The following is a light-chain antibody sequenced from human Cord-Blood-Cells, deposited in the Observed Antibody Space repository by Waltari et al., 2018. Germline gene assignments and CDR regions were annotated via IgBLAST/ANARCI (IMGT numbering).Light chain of an antibody. CDR1: SSDVGGYNY. CDR2: DVS. Sequence: QSALHPPASVSGSAGQSMTIACTGTSSDVGGYNYVSWYQQPPGKAPNLMIDDVSDRHCRVPNRFSGAKSGNPASLTISGLQAEDEADYYGSSYTSRSTLVFGGGTKLTVL. V-gene: IGLV2-14*01. J-gene: IGLJ2*01. CDR3: SSYTSRSTLV.